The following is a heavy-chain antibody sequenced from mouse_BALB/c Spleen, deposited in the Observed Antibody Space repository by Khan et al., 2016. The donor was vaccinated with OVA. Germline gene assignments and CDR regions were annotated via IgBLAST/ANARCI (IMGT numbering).Heavy chain of an antibody. J-gene: IGHJ3*01. V-gene: IGHV5-6*01. D-gene: IGHD1-1*01. CDR3: TRLAYYYDSEGFAY. CDR1: GFTFSTYG. Sequence: LMESGGDLVKPGGSLKLSCAASGFTFSTYGMSWVRQTPDKRLEWVATVSTGGSYTYYPDSVKGRFTISRDNAKNTLYLQMSGLKSEDTAMFYCTRLAYYYDSEGFAYWGQGTLVTVSA. CDR2: VSTGGSYT.